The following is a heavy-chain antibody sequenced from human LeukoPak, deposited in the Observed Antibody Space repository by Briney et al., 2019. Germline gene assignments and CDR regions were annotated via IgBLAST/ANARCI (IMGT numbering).Heavy chain of an antibody. CDR3: ARANVDIVATIMAYFDY. Sequence: SLSLTCTVSGGSISSGDYYWSWIRQPPGKGLEWIGYIYYSGSTYYNPSLKSRVTISVDTSKNQFSLKLSSVTAADTAVYYCARANVDIVATIMAYFDYWGQGTLVTVSS. CDR1: GGSISSGDYY. D-gene: IGHD5-12*01. CDR2: IYYSGST. V-gene: IGHV4-30-4*01. J-gene: IGHJ4*02.